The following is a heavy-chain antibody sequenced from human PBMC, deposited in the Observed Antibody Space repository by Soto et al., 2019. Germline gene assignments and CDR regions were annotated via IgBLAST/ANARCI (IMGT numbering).Heavy chain of an antibody. V-gene: IGHV1-18*01. Sequence: QVQLVQSGAEVKKPGASVKVSCKASGYTFTSYGISWVRQAPGQGLEWMGWISAYNGNTNHAQKFQGRVTMTTDTSTSTAYMELRSLRSDDTAVYYCARDVPLAVVVAATPVDYWGQGTLVTVSS. CDR1: GYTFTSYG. CDR2: ISAYNGNT. J-gene: IGHJ4*02. CDR3: ARDVPLAVVVAATPVDY. D-gene: IGHD2-15*01.